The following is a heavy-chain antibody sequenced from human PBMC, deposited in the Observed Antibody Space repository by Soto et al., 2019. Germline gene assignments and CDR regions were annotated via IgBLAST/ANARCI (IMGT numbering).Heavy chain of an antibody. CDR1: GFNFSMFW. V-gene: IGHV3-74*01. D-gene: IGHD2-2*01. J-gene: IGHJ6*02. Sequence: PGGSLRLSCTASGFNFSMFWTHWVRQVPGRGLVWVSHINSDGSRTSYADSVKGRFTISRDNAKNTLYLQMNSLRAEDTAVYYCARDLSSCSSARCYSFYYGVDVWGQGTTVTVSS. CDR2: INSDGSRT. CDR3: ARDLSSCSSARCYSFYYGVDV.